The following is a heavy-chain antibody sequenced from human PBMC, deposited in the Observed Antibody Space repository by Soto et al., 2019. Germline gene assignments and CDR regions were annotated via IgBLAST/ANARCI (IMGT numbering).Heavy chain of an antibody. V-gene: IGHV3-48*01. CDR3: VRYSGSYGFVY. Sequence: GGSRRLSCAASGFTFSPYSMNWVRQAPGKGLEWLSYISSSSTTIYYADSVKGRFIISRDNAKNSLYLQMNSLRAEDTAVYYCVRYSGSYGFVYWGQGTLVTVSS. D-gene: IGHD1-26*01. CDR1: GFTFSPYS. CDR2: ISSSSTTI. J-gene: IGHJ4*02.